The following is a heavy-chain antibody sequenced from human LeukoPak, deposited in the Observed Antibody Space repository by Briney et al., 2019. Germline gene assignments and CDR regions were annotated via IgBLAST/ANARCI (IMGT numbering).Heavy chain of an antibody. Sequence: RTGESLKISCKGSGYSFTSYWIGWVRQMPGKGLEWMGIIYPGDSDTRYSPSFQGQVTISADKSINTAYLQWNSLKASDTAMYYCARRYSSSWFDYWGQGTLVTVSS. V-gene: IGHV5-51*01. CDR2: IYPGDSDT. J-gene: IGHJ4*02. CDR1: GYSFTSYW. D-gene: IGHD6-13*01. CDR3: ARRYSSSWFDY.